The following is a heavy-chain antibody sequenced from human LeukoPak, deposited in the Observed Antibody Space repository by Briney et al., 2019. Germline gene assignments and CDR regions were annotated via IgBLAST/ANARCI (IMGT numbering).Heavy chain of an antibody. CDR2: ISWNSGTI. CDR3: AKDEGSYYSYYFDY. J-gene: IGHJ4*02. D-gene: IGHD1-26*01. V-gene: IGHV3-9*01. Sequence: GGSLRLSCAASGFTFDDYAMHWVRQAPGKGLEWVSGISWNSGTIGYAGSVKGRFTISRDSAKNSLYLQMNSLRAEDTALYYCAKDEGSYYSYYFDYWGQGTLVTVSS. CDR1: GFTFDDYA.